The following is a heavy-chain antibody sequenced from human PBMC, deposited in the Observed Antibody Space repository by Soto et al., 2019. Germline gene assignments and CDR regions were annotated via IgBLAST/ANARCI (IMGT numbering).Heavy chain of an antibody. J-gene: IGHJ4*02. CDR2: IKGDASER. D-gene: IGHD3-16*02. CDR1: GFTFSLYW. Sequence: GGSLRLSCAASGFTFSLYWMTWIRQAPGKGLEWVANIKGDASERHYVDSVRGRFTVSRDNAKNSLYLQMNSLRAEDTAVYYCVRDLIAGTPSLYYWGQGTLVTVSS. CDR3: VRDLIAGTPSLYY. V-gene: IGHV3-7*03.